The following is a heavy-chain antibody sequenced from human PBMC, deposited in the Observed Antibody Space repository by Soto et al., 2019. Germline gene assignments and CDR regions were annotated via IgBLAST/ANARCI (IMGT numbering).Heavy chain of an antibody. CDR2: IYHSGST. J-gene: IGHJ4*02. D-gene: IGHD4-4*01. Sequence: SETLSLTCAVSGGSISSGGYSWSWIRQPPGKGLEWIGYIYHSGSTYYNPSLKSRVTISVDRSKNQFSLNLSSVTAADTAVYYCARRYGYSFDYWGQGTLVTVSS. CDR1: GGSISSGGYS. CDR3: ARRYGYSFDY. V-gene: IGHV4-30-2*02.